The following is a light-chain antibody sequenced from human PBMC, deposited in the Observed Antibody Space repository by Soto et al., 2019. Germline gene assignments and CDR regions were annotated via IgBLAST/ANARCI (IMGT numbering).Light chain of an antibody. CDR1: HSVNTY. CDR2: AAS. CDR3: QQYKEWPPWT. V-gene: IGKV3-15*01. Sequence: EIVLTQSPATLSFSPGERATLSCRASHSVNTYLAWYQQKPGQAPRLLIYAASARATGIPARFSGSGSGTEFTLTISSLQSADFAIYYCQQYKEWPPWTFGQGTKVDIK. J-gene: IGKJ1*01.